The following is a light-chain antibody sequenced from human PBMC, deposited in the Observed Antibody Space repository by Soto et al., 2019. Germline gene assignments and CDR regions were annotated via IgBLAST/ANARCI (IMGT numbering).Light chain of an antibody. V-gene: IGLV2-23*03. CDR1: SSDVGSYNL. Sequence: QSVLTQPASVSGSPGQSITISCTGTSSDVGSYNLVSWYQQHPGKAPKVMIYEGSKRPSGVSNRFSGSKSGNTASLTISGLQAEDEADYYCCSYAGNTNVFYVFGTGTKVTVL. J-gene: IGLJ1*01. CDR3: CSYAGNTNVFYV. CDR2: EGS.